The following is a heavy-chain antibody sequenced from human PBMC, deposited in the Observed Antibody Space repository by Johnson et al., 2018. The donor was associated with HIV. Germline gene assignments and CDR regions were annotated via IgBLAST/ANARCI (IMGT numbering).Heavy chain of an antibody. D-gene: IGHD5-18*01. J-gene: IGHJ3*02. CDR1: GFTFDDHG. CDR3: ARPGDTTMVSAFDI. CDR2: ISYDGNNK. Sequence: QVQLVESGGGVVRPGESLRLSCAASGFTFDDHGISWVRQAPGKGLEWVTIISYDGNNKYYADSVRGRFTVSRDNSKNTLYLQMTSLRAEDTAVYYCARPGDTTMVSAFDIWGQGTMVTVSS. V-gene: IGHV3-30*03.